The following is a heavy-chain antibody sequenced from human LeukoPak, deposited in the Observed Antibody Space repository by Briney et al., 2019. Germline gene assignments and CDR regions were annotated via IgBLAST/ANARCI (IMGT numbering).Heavy chain of an antibody. V-gene: IGHV3-30-3*01. CDR1: GFTFSSYA. CDR3: TRDIKGPTLTILVANWFHP. Sequence: GGSLRLSCAASGFTFSSYAMSWVRQAAGKGLEWVAVISYDGSSEYYADSVKGRFTVSRDNSKNTLYLQMNSLRAEDTAVYYCTRDIKGPTLTILVANWFHPWGQGTLVTVSS. D-gene: IGHD3-22*01. CDR2: ISYDGSSE. J-gene: IGHJ5*02.